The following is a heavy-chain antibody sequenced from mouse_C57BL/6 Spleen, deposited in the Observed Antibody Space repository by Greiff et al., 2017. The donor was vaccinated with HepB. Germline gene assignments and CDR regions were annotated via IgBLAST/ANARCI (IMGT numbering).Heavy chain of an antibody. CDR3: ARRDYSNEGFAY. CDR1: GYTFTDYN. V-gene: IGHV1-18*01. D-gene: IGHD2-5*01. J-gene: IGHJ3*01. CDR2: INPNNGGT. Sequence: VHVKQSGPELVKPGASVKIPCKASGYTFTDYNMDWVKQSTGKSLEWIGDINPNNGGTIYNQKFKGKATLTVDKSSSTAYMELRSLTSEDTAVYYCARRDYSNEGFAYWGEGTLFTVSA.